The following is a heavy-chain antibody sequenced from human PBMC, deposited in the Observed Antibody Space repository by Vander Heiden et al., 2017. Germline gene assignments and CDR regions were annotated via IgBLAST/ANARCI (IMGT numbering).Heavy chain of an antibody. J-gene: IGHJ4*02. CDR3: ARDRWFGELLVNDY. CDR1: GYFIGSGYY. Sequence: QVQMQESCPEPVDPSDCLSLTCRVAGYFIGSGYYWGWIRQPPGKGLEWIGSIYHSGSTYYNPSLKSRVTISVDTTKNQFSLRLSSGTAADTAVYYCARDRWFGELLVNDYWGQGTLVTVSS. CDR2: IYHSGST. D-gene: IGHD3-10*01. V-gene: IGHV4-38-2*02.